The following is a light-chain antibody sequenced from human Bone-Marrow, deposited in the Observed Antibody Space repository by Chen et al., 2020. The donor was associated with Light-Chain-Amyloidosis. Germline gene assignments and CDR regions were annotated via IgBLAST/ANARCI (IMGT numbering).Light chain of an antibody. Sequence: SYELTQPPSVSVSPGQTARLNCSGDDLPTKYAYWYQQKPGQAPVLVIHRDTERPSGIPEGFSGSSSGTTATLTISGVQAEDEADYHCQSADSSGTYEVIFGGGTKLTVL. CDR3: QSADSSGTYEVI. CDR1: DLPTKY. V-gene: IGLV3-25*03. CDR2: RDT. J-gene: IGLJ2*01.